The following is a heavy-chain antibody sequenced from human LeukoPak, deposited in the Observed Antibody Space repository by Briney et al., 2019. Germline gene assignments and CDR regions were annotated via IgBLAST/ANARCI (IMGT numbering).Heavy chain of an antibody. V-gene: IGHV4-30-4*01. J-gene: IGHJ4*02. CDR1: GGSISSGDYY. CDR3: AVDPSYSSSQGY. CDR2: IYYSGST. Sequence: PSETLSLTCTVSGGSISSGDYYWSWIRQPPGKGLVWIGYIYYSGSTYYNPSLKSRVTISVDTSKNQFSLKLSSVTAADTAVYYCAVDPSYSSSQGYWGQGTLVTVSS. D-gene: IGHD6-13*01.